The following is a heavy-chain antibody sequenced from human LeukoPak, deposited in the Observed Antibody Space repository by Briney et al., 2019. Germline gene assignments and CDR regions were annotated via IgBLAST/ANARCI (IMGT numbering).Heavy chain of an antibody. CDR3: AREGYYYDSSGYQIDY. J-gene: IGHJ4*02. D-gene: IGHD3-22*01. CDR2: IYTSGST. V-gene: IGHV4-59*10. Sequence: SETLSLTCAVYGGSFSGYYWSWIRQPPGKGLEWIGRIYTSGSTNYNPSLKSRVTMSVDTSKNQFSLKLSSVTAADTAVYYCAREGYYYDSSGYQIDYWGQGTLVTVSS. CDR1: GGSFSGYY.